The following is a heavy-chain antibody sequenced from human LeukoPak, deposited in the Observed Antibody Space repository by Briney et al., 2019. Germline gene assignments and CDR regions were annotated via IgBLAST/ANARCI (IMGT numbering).Heavy chain of an antibody. D-gene: IGHD6-19*01. CDR3: ARGMGGSGWSRSRAFDI. CDR2: IIPIFGTA. V-gene: IGHV1-69*13. Sequence: SVKVSCKASGGTFSSYAISWVRQAPGQGLEWMGGIIPIFGTANYAQKFQGRVTITADESTSTAYMELSSLRSEDTAVYYCARGMGGSGWSRSRAFDIWGQGTMVTVSS. CDR1: GGTFSSYA. J-gene: IGHJ3*02.